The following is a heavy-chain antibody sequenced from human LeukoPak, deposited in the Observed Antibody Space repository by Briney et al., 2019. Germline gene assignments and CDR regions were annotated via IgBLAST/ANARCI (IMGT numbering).Heavy chain of an antibody. Sequence: GGSLRLSCAASGFTVSSNYMSWVRQAPGKGLEWVSVTYSGGSTYYADSVKGRFTISRDNSKNTLYLQMNSLRAEDTAVYYCARGRSLKGYFDYWGQGTQVTVSS. J-gene: IGHJ4*02. CDR2: TYSGGST. V-gene: IGHV3-66*01. CDR1: GFTVSSNY. CDR3: ARGRSLKGYFDY.